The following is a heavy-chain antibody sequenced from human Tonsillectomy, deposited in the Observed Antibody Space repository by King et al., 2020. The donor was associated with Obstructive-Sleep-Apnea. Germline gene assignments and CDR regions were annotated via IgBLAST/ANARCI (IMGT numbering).Heavy chain of an antibody. V-gene: IGHV3-15*01. J-gene: IGHJ4*02. CDR2: IKSKTDGETT. Sequence: VQLVESGGGLVKPGGSLRLSCAASGFIFSSAWMGWVRQAPGKGLEWVGRIKSKTDGETTDYAAPVKGRFTISRDDSKNTLHLQMNSLRAEDTAVYYCNTSGSYSDYWGQGTLVTVSS. D-gene: IGHD1-26*01. CDR1: GFIFSSAW. CDR3: NTSGSYSDY.